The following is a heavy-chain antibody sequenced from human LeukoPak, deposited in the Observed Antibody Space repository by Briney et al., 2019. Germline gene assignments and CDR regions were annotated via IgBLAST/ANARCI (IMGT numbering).Heavy chain of an antibody. CDR1: GYSFTSYW. Sequence: GESLKISCKGSGYSFTSYWIGWVRQMPGKGLEWMGIIYPGDSDTRYSPSFQGQVTISADKSISTAYLQWSSLKASDTAMYYCARHKEEVTTDDYYYYYYMDVWGKGTTVTVSS. V-gene: IGHV5-51*01. D-gene: IGHD4-17*01. CDR3: ARHKEEVTTDDYYYYYYMDV. CDR2: IYPGDSDT. J-gene: IGHJ6*03.